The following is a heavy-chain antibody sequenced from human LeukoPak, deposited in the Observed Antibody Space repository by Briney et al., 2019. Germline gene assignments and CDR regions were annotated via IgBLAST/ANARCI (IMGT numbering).Heavy chain of an antibody. D-gene: IGHD1-1*01. CDR2: FCYSGST. CDR3: ARHRWTGTFNFDY. CDR1: GASISSHY. J-gene: IGHJ4*02. Sequence: SSETLSLTCTVSGASISSHYWSWIRQPPGKGLEWIGDFCYSGSTNYNPSLKSRVTISVDTSKNQFSLKLNSVTAADTAVYYCARHRWTGTFNFDYWGQGTLVTVSS. V-gene: IGHV4-59*08.